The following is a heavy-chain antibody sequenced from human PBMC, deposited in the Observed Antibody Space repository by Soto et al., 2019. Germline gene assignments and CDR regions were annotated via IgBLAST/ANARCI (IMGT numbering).Heavy chain of an antibody. D-gene: IGHD2-15*01. Sequence: QVQLVQSGAEVKKPGSSVKVSCKASGGTFSSYAISWVRQAPGQGLEWMGGIFPIFGTANYAQKFQGRVTITADESTSTAYMELSSLRSEDTAVYYCARSIVVVVAAAPYYGMDVWGQGTTVTVSS. CDR3: ARSIVVVVAAAPYYGMDV. CDR2: IFPIFGTA. V-gene: IGHV1-69*01. CDR1: GGTFSSYA. J-gene: IGHJ6*02.